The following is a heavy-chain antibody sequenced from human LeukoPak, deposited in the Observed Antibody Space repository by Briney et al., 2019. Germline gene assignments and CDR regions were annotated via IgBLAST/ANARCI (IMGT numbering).Heavy chain of an antibody. Sequence: ASVKVSCKASGYTFTSYGISWVRQAPGQGLEWMGWISAYNGNTNYAQKLQGRVTMTTDTSTSTAYMELRSLRSDDTAVYYCARDTGTQVGGQLNWFDPWAREPRSPSPQ. CDR3: ARDTGTQVGGQLNWFDP. V-gene: IGHV1-18*01. CDR2: ISAYNGNT. CDR1: GYTFTSYG. D-gene: IGHD1-1*01. J-gene: IGHJ5*02.